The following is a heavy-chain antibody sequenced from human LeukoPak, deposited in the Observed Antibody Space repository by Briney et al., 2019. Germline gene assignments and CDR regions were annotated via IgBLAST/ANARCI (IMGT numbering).Heavy chain of an antibody. J-gene: IGHJ4*02. D-gene: IGHD1-26*01. CDR1: GFTFSSYW. CDR2: IKQDGSER. V-gene: IGHV3-7*01. Sequence: GGSLRLSCPASGFTFSSYWMSWVRQAPGKGLEWVANIKQDGSERYYVDSVKGRFTISRDNAKNSLYLQMNSLRAEDTAVYYCARDWAYNGGSYGVDWGQGTLVTVSS. CDR3: ARDWAYNGGSYGVD.